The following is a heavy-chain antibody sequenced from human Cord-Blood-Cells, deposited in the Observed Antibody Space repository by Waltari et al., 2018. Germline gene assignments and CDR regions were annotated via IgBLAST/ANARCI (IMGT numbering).Heavy chain of an antibody. J-gene: IGHJ4*02. V-gene: IGHV3-23*04. CDR3: AKVEGFGELFELDY. CDR1: GFTFRGYA. CDR2: ISVSVGST. Sequence: EVQLVGFGGGWVQPGGSLQLSCAAYGFTFRGYAMSRVGQAPGRGQEWVSDISVSVGSTYYADSVKGRFTISRDNSKNTLYLQMNILRADDTAVYYCAKVEGFGELFELDYWGQGTLVTVSS. D-gene: IGHD3-10*01.